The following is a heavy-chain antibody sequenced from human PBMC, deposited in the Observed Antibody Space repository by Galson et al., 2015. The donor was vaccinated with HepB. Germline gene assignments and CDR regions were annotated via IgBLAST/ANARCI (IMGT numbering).Heavy chain of an antibody. J-gene: IGHJ5*02. Sequence: SVKVSCKASGGTYSTYAINWVRQAPGQGLEWVGGIIPILGTTNYAQKLQGRVTITADESTTTAYMDLSSLRSEDTAVYYCARDVGYCSGGRCHNWFDPWGQGTLVTVSS. D-gene: IGHD2-15*01. CDR2: IIPILGTT. CDR3: ARDVGYCSGGRCHNWFDP. CDR1: GGTYSTYA. V-gene: IGHV1-69*13.